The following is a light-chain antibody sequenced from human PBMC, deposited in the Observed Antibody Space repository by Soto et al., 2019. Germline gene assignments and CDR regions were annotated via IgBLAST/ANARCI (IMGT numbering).Light chain of an antibody. CDR1: QSISSY. J-gene: IGKJ5*01. CDR2: AAS. CDR3: QQSFRSPIT. Sequence: DIQMTQSPSSLSASVGDRVTITCRASQSISSYLNWYQQKPGKAPKLLIYAASSLQSGVPSRFSGSGSGTDFTLTIRSLQPEDFATYYCQQSFRSPITFGQGTRLEIK. V-gene: IGKV1-39*01.